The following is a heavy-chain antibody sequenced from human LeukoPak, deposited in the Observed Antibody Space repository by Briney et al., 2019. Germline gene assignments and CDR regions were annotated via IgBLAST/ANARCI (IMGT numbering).Heavy chain of an antibody. CDR3: ARDHNYYDFWSATNAFDI. J-gene: IGHJ3*02. D-gene: IGHD3-3*01. V-gene: IGHV4-34*01. CDR1: GGSFSGYY. CDR2: INHSGST. Sequence: SETLSLTCAVYGGSFSGYYWSWIRQPPGKGLEWIGEINHSGSTNYNPSLKSRVTISVDTSKNQFSLKLSSVTAADTAVYYCARDHNYYDFWSATNAFDIWGQGTMVTVSS.